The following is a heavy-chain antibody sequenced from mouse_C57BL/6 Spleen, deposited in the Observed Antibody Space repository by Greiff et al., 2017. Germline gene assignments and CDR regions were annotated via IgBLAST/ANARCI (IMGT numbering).Heavy chain of an antibody. D-gene: IGHD2-12*01. J-gene: IGHJ2*01. V-gene: IGHV1-12*01. CDR1: GFTFTSYN. CDR2: IYPGNGDT. CDR3: ARRNPYSYYFYY. Sequence: QVQLKQSGAELVRPGASVKMSCKASGFTFTSYNMHWVKQTPRQGLEWIGAIYPGNGDTSYNQTFKGKATLTVDKSSSTAYMQLSSLTSYDSAVYFCARRNPYSYYFYYLGQGTTLTVSS.